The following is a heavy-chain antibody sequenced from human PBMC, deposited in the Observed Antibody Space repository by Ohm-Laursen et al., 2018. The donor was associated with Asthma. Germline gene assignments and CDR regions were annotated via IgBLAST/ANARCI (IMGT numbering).Heavy chain of an antibody. V-gene: IGHV2-70*04. CDR3: ARIRTAAAGTGAFDI. D-gene: IGHD6-13*01. CDR1: GFSFNTSGMR. J-gene: IGHJ3*02. Sequence: TQTLTLTCTFSGFSFNTSGMRVSWIRQPPGKALEWLERIDWDDDKFYSTSLKTRLTISKDTSKNQVVLTMTNMDPVDTATYYCARIRTAAAGTGAFDIWGQGTMVTVSS. CDR2: IDWDDDK.